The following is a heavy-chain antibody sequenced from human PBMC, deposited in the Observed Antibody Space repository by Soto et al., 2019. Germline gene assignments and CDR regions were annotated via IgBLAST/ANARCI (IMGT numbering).Heavy chain of an antibody. Sequence: GGSLRLSCAASGFSFSSYGMHWVRQAPGKGLEWVAVISYDGSNKYYADSVKGRFTISRDNSKNTLYLQMNSLRAEDTAVYYCAKVGVGLPYYYMDVWGKGTTVTVSS. J-gene: IGHJ6*03. CDR2: ISYDGSNK. CDR1: GFSFSSYG. D-gene: IGHD3-3*01. V-gene: IGHV3-30*18. CDR3: AKVGVGLPYYYMDV.